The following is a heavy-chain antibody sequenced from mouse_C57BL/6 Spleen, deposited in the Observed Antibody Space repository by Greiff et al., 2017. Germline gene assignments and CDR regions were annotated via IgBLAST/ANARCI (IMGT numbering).Heavy chain of an antibody. CDR1: GYAFTNYL. CDR3: ARREELLYAMDD. V-gene: IGHV1-54*01. Sequence: VQLQQSGAELVRPGTSVKVSCKASGYAFTNYLIEWVKQRPGQGLEWIGVINPGSGGTNYNEKFKGKATLTADKSSSTAYMQLSSLTSEDSAVYFCARREELLYAMDDWGQGTSVTVSS. J-gene: IGHJ4*01. CDR2: INPGSGGT.